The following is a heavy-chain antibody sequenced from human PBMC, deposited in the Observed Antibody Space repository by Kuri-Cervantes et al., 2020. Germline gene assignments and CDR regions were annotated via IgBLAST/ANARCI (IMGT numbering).Heavy chain of an antibody. V-gene: IGHV1-18*01. D-gene: IGHD6-19*01. J-gene: IGHJ4*02. CDR2: ISAYNGNT. Sequence: ASVKVSCKASGYTFTSYGISWVRQAPGQGLEWMGWISAYNGNTNYAQKLQGRVTMTTDTSTSTAYMELMSLRSDDTAVYYCAISEGHAGSGFPLLSYWGQGTLVTVSS. CDR3: AISEGHAGSGFPLLSY. CDR1: GYTFTSYG.